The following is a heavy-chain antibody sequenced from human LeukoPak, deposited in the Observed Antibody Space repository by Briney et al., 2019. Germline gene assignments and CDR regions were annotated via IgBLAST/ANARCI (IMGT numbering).Heavy chain of an antibody. Sequence: GGSLRLSCAASEFTLSSYTMHWVRQAPGKGLEWVAVISHDGSNKYYADSVKGRFTISRDNAKNSLYLQMNSLRAEDTALYYCARGGGAVTIVLRYYFDYWGQGTLVTVSS. V-gene: IGHV3-30-3*01. CDR2: ISHDGSNK. CDR3: ARGGGAVTIVLRYYFDY. CDR1: EFTLSSYT. D-gene: IGHD4-17*01. J-gene: IGHJ4*02.